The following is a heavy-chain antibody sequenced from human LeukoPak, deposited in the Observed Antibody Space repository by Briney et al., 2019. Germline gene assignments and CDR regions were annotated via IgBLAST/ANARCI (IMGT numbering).Heavy chain of an antibody. V-gene: IGHV3-30-3*01. Sequence: GRSLRLSCAAFGFPFTTYAMHWVRQAPGKGLEWVTVISYDGSNNYYADSVKGRFTISRDNSKNTLYLQMNSLRTEDTAVYYCARDVGYSSGWYDYYYGVDVWGQGTTVTVSS. J-gene: IGHJ6*02. CDR3: ARDVGYSSGWYDYYYGVDV. CDR2: ISYDGSNN. D-gene: IGHD6-19*01. CDR1: GFPFTTYA.